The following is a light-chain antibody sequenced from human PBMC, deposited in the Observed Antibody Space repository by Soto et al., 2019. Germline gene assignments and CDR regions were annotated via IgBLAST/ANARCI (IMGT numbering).Light chain of an antibody. Sequence: QSVLTQPPSVSGSPGQSVAISCTGTSSDVRSNNRVSWYQQPPGSAPKLIIYDVSNRPSGIPDRFSGSKSANTASLTISGLQTEDEADYYCSSYTTINTYVFGTGTKLTVL. CDR1: SSDVRSNNR. CDR2: DVS. CDR3: SSYTTINTYV. V-gene: IGLV2-18*02. J-gene: IGLJ1*01.